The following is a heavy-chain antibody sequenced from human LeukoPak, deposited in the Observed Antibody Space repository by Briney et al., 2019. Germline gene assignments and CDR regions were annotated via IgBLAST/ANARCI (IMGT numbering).Heavy chain of an antibody. J-gene: IGHJ4*02. Sequence: GASVKVSCKASGYTFTSYGISWVRQAPGPGLEWMGWISAYNGNTNYAQKLQGRVTMTTDTSTSTAYMELRSLRSDDTAVYYCARGRLNMITFGGVIAPPDYWGQGTLVTVSS. CDR1: GYTFTSYG. CDR3: ARGRLNMITFGGVIAPPDY. D-gene: IGHD3-16*02. V-gene: IGHV1-18*01. CDR2: ISAYNGNT.